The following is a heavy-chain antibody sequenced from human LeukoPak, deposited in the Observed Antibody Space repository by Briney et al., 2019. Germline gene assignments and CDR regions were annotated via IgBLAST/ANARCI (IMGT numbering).Heavy chain of an antibody. Sequence: PGGSLRLSCAASGFTFSSYWMHWVRLAPGKGLVWVSCSDGTNITYADSVKGRFTISRDNAKKTLYLQMNGLRADDTAVYYCARHPLKDWGQGTLVTVSS. CDR2: SDGTNI. V-gene: IGHV3-74*01. CDR3: ARHPLKD. J-gene: IGHJ4*02. CDR1: GFTFSSYW.